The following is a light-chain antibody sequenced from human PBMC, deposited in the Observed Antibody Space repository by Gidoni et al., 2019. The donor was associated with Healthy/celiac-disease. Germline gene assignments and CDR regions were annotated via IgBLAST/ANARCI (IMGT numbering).Light chain of an antibody. J-gene: IGKJ4*01. V-gene: IGKV3-11*01. CDR1: QSVSSY. Sequence: IVLTQSPATLSLSPGERATLSCRASQSVSSYLAWYQQTPGQAPRLLIYDASNRATGIPARFSGSGSGTDFTLTISSLEPEDFAVYYCQQRSNWPTFGGGTKVEIK. CDR3: QQRSNWPT. CDR2: DAS.